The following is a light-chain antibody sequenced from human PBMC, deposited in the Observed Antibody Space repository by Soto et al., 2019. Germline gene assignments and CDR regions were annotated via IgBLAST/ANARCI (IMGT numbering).Light chain of an antibody. CDR1: SRDVGNYNS. V-gene: IGLV2-14*01. CDR3: GSYTSSRTYV. CDR2: DVS. J-gene: IGLJ1*01. Sequence: QSASVSGFPGQSITISCTGTSRDVGNYNSVSWYQQRPGKAPKFMISDVSDRPAGVSNRFSGSKSGSTATLTISSLQAEDEADYYCGSYTSSRTYVFGTGTKLTVL.